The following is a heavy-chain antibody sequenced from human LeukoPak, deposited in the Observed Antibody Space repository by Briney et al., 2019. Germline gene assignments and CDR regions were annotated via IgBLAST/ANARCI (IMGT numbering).Heavy chain of an antibody. CDR1: GFTFDDYG. CDR3: AKGSRWYYDSSGQCDY. CDR2: INWNGGST. J-gene: IGHJ4*02. V-gene: IGHV3-20*04. D-gene: IGHD3-22*01. Sequence: TGGSLRLSCAASGFTFDDYGMSWVRHAPGKGLEWVSGINWNGGSTGYADSVKGRFTISRDNAKNSLYLQMNSLRAEDTAVYYCAKGSRWYYDSSGQCDYWGQGTLVTVSS.